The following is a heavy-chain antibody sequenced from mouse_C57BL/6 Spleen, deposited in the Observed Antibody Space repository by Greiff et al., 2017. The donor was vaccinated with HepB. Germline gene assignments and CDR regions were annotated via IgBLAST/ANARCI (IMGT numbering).Heavy chain of an antibody. V-gene: IGHV1-26*01. CDR1: GYTFTDYY. Sequence: VQLKQSGPELVKPGASVKISCKASGYTFTDYYMNWVKQSHGKSLEWIGDINPNNGGTSYNQKFKGKATLTVDKSSSTAYMELRSLTSEDSAVYYCARRNYGSSLDYWGQGTTLTVSS. J-gene: IGHJ2*01. CDR3: ARRNYGSSLDY. D-gene: IGHD1-1*01. CDR2: INPNNGGT.